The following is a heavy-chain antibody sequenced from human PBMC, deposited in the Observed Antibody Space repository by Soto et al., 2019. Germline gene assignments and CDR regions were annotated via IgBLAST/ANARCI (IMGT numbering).Heavy chain of an antibody. Sequence: GGSLRLSCAASGFTFSSYAMHWVRQAPGKGLEWVAVISYDGSNKYYADSVKGRFTVSRDNSKNTLYLQMNSLRAEDTAVYYCAREGLDYWGQGTLVTVSS. V-gene: IGHV3-30-3*01. CDR3: AREGLDY. J-gene: IGHJ4*02. CDR2: ISYDGSNK. CDR1: GFTFSSYA.